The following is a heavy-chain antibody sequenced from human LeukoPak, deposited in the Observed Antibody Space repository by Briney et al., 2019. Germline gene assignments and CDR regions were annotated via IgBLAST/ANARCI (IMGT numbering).Heavy chain of an antibody. CDR2: IKQDGSEK. J-gene: IGHJ3*02. V-gene: IGHV3-7*01. CDR1: GFTFSGYW. D-gene: IGHD1-26*01. CDR3: ARARETAFDI. Sequence: GGSLRLSCAASGFTFSGYWMNWVRQAPGRGLEWVANIKQDGSEKYYVDSVKGRFTISRDNAKNSLYLQMNSLRAEDTAVYYCARARETAFDIWGQGTMVTVSS.